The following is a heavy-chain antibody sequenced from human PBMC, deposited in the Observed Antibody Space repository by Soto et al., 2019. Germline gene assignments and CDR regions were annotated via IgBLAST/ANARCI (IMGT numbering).Heavy chain of an antibody. CDR3: AKILPAYLYGGFDY. Sequence: GGSLRLSCVASGFTYFTYAMSWVRQAPGKGLEWVSTVSNSGGATYSAVSVKGRFTVSRDNSKKTLYLQMNSLRAEDTAVYYCAKILPAYLYGGFDYWGQGTLVTVSS. CDR2: VSNSGGAT. CDR1: GFTYFTYA. J-gene: IGHJ4*02. V-gene: IGHV3-23*01. D-gene: IGHD3-10*01.